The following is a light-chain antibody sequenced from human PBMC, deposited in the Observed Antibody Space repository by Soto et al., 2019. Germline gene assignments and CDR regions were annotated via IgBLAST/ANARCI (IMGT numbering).Light chain of an antibody. V-gene: IGKV3-15*01. J-gene: IGKJ1*01. Sequence: EIVMTQSPATLSVSRGERATLSGRVSQSVSSNLASYQQKPGQAPRLVXYGASTRATGIPARISGSGSGTEFTLTISSLQSEDFAVYYCQQYSNWPPGTFGQGTKVDI. CDR2: GAS. CDR3: QQYSNWPPGT. CDR1: QSVSSN.